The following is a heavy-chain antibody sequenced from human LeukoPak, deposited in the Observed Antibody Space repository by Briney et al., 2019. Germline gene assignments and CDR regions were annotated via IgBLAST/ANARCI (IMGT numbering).Heavy chain of an antibody. Sequence: RGSLRLSCAASGFTFDDHAMHWVRQAPGKGLEWISLISWDGGTTYYADSVKGRFTISRDNSKNSVYLQMNSLRPEDTAIYYCTKGLRFAAALTPFDYWGQGTLVTVSS. CDR3: TKGLRFAAALTPFDY. V-gene: IGHV3-43D*03. CDR1: GFTFDDHA. CDR2: ISWDGGTT. J-gene: IGHJ4*02. D-gene: IGHD6-13*01.